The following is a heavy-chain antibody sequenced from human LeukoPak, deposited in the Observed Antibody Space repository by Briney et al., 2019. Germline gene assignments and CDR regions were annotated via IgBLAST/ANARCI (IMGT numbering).Heavy chain of an antibody. V-gene: IGHV4-39*07. CDR2: IYYGGNT. CDR1: GVSISSSSYY. Sequence: SETLSLTCTVSGVSISSSSYYWAWIRQPPGKGLEWIGSIYYGGNTYYSPSLKSRVTISVDTSKNQFSLKLSSVTAADTAVYYCARGNVDIVATTYYYYGMDVWGQGTTVTVAS. J-gene: IGHJ6*02. D-gene: IGHD5-12*01. CDR3: ARGNVDIVATTYYYYGMDV.